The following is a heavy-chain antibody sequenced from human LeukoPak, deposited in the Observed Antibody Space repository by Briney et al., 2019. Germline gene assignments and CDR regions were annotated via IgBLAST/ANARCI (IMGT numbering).Heavy chain of an antibody. V-gene: IGHV5-51*01. CDR1: GYSFSNFW. CDR2: IYPGDSHT. Sequence: GESLKISCKGYGYSFSNFWIGWVRQMPGKGLEWMGIIYPGDSHTRHSPSFQGQVTITTDTSISTAYLQWSSLKASDTAMYYCARVGSGATPFDYWGQGTLVTVSS. CDR3: ARVGSGATPFDY. D-gene: IGHD1-26*01. J-gene: IGHJ4*02.